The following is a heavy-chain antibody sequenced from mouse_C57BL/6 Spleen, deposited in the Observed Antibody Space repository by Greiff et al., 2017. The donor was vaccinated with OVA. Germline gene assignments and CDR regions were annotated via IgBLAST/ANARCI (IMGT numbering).Heavy chain of an antibody. D-gene: IGHD3-2*02. CDR3: AKQACDY. CDR1: GYAFSSSW. CDR2: IYPGDGDT. Sequence: QVQLQQSGPELVKPGASVKISCKASGYAFSSSWMNWVKQRPGQGLEWIGRIYPGDGDTNYNGKFKGKATLTADKSSSTAYMQLSSLTSEDSAVYFCAKQACDYWGQGTTLTVSS. J-gene: IGHJ2*01. V-gene: IGHV1-82*01.